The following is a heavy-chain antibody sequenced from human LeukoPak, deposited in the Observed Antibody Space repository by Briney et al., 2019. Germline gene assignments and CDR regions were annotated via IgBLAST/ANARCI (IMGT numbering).Heavy chain of an antibody. CDR1: GSTFSSYG. V-gene: IGHV3-30*18. CDR2: ISYDGSNK. D-gene: IGHD5-24*01. CDR3: AKNGPLNSMATMSN. Sequence: PGRSLRPSCAASGSTFSSYGMHWVRQAPGKGLEWVAVISYDGSNKYYADSVKGRFTISRDNSKNTLYLQMNSLRAEDMAVYYCAKNGPLNSMATMSNWGQGTLVTVSS. J-gene: IGHJ4*02.